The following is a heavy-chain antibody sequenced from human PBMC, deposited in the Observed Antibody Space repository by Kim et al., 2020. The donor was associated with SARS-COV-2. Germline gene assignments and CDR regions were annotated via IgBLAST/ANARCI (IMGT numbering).Heavy chain of an antibody. V-gene: IGHV3-30*04. D-gene: IGHD3-9*01. CDR3: ARDSLKFDWGGHFDY. J-gene: IGHJ4*02. CDR1: GFTFSSYA. Sequence: GGSLRLSCAASGFTFSSYAMHWVRQAPGKGLEWVAVMSYDGSNKYYADSVKGRFTISRDNSKNTLYLQMNSLRAEDTAVYYCARDSLKFDWGGHFDYWGQGTLVTVSS. CDR2: MSYDGSNK.